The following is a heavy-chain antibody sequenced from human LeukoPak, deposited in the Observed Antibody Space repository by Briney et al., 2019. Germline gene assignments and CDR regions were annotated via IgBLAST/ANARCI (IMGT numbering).Heavy chain of an antibody. CDR3: ARGRWFGESPFDY. CDR2: ISWNSGTI. V-gene: IGHV3-9*01. D-gene: IGHD3-10*01. J-gene: IGHJ4*02. CDR1: GFTFDDYA. Sequence: GRSLRLSCAASGFTFDDYALHWVRQPPGKGLEWVSGISWNSGTIGYADSVKGRFTISRDNAKNSLYLQMNNLRVEDTALYYCARGRWFGESPFDYWGQGTLVTVSS.